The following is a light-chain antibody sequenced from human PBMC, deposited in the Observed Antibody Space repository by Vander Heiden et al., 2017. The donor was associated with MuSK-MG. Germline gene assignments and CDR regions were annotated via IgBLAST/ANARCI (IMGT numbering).Light chain of an antibody. CDR3: QQSDSTSIT. CDR2: AAS. CDR1: QSISSY. Sequence: EIQMTQSPSSLSASVGDRVTITCRASQSISSYLNWYQQKPGKAPKLLIYAASSLQSGVPSRFSGSGSGTDFTLTISSLQPEDFATYYCQQSDSTSITFGQGTPLDIK. J-gene: IGKJ5*01. V-gene: IGKV1-39*01.